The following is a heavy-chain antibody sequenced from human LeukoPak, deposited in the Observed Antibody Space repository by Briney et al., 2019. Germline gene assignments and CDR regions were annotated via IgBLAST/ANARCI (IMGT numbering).Heavy chain of an antibody. CDR3: RGSGSYLTIDY. Sequence: SETLSLTCAVSGGSISSSAYYWGWIRQPPGKGLEWIGSIFYGGSTYYNPSLKSRVTVSVDTSKNQFSLKLSSVTAADTAVYYCRGSGSYLTIDYWGRGTLVTVSS. J-gene: IGHJ4*02. D-gene: IGHD3-10*01. CDR1: GGSISSSAYY. V-gene: IGHV4-39*01. CDR2: IFYGGST.